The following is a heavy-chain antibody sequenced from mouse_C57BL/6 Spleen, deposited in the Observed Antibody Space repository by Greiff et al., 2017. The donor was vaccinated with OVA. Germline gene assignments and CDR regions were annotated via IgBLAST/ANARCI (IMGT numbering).Heavy chain of an antibody. D-gene: IGHD2-5*01. V-gene: IGHV1-54*01. J-gene: IGHJ3*01. Sequence: VKLQESGAELVRPGTSVKVSCKASGYAFTNYLIEWVKQRPGQGLEWIGVINPGSGGTNYNEKFKGKATLTADKSSSTAYMQLSSLTSEDSAVYFCARKDYYSNYPFAYWGQGTLVTVSA. CDR1: GYAFTNYL. CDR2: INPGSGGT. CDR3: ARKDYYSNYPFAY.